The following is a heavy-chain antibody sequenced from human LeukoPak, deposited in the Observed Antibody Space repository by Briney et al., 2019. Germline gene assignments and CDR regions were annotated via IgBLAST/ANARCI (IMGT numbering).Heavy chain of an antibody. J-gene: IGHJ5*02. CDR2: INPSGGST. CDR1: GYTFTSYY. V-gene: IGHV1-46*01. CDR3: ARGGDAVVVIRPSANWFDP. D-gene: IGHD3-22*01. Sequence: ASVKVSCKASGYTFTSYYMHWVRQAPGQGLEWMGIINPSGGSTSYAQKFQGRVTMTRDMSTSTVYMELSSLRSEDTAVYYCARGGDAVVVIRPSANWFDPWGQGTLVTVSS.